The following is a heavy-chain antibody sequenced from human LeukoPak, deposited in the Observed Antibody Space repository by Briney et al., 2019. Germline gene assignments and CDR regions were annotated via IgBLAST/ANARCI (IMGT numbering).Heavy chain of an antibody. D-gene: IGHD6-19*01. Sequence: GKSLRLSCAASGFTFSTYTMHWVRQAPGKGLEWVALISYEGSKKNYADSVEGRFTISRDNSKNTLYLEMNSLRSEDTAVYYCARAPYTSGWYFAFDYWGQGTLVTVSS. V-gene: IGHV3-30-3*01. CDR2: ISYEGSKK. CDR3: ARAPYTSGWYFAFDY. CDR1: GFTFSTYT. J-gene: IGHJ4*02.